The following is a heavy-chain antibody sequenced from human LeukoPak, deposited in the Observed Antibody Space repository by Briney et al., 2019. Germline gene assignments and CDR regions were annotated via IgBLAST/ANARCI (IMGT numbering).Heavy chain of an antibody. CDR1: GFTFSDYP. J-gene: IGHJ6*03. Sequence: PGGSLRLSCAASGFTFSDYPMYWVRQAPGKGLEWVAVISYDASNDFYRDSVRGRFTISRDNARNTVYLQMDTLKPDDTAVYYCARSPGFPFGYMDVWGKGTMVIVSS. D-gene: IGHD1-14*01. V-gene: IGHV3-30*04. CDR2: ISYDASND. CDR3: ARSPGFPFGYMDV.